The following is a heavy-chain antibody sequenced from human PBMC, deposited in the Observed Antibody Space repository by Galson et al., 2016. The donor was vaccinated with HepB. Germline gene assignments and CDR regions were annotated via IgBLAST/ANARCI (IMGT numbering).Heavy chain of an antibody. Sequence: SLRLSCAASGFTFSHHPMHWVRQAPGKGLQWIAHISYDGSDIFLVDAVKGRFTISRDNSTGTLYLHMTNLRPEDTALYLCARDFYSYGSGSFNWFFDLWGRGTPVTVSS. J-gene: IGHJ2*01. CDR2: ISYDGSDI. CDR1: GFTFSHHP. CDR3: ARDFYSYGSGSFNWFFDL. V-gene: IGHV3-30*04. D-gene: IGHD3-10*01.